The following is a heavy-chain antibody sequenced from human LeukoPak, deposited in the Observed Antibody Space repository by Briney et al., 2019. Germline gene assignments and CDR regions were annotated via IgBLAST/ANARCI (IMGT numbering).Heavy chain of an antibody. CDR3: ARAPPPHLWFGEPWFDP. V-gene: IGHV4-31*03. CDR2: IYYSGST. CDR1: GGSISSGGYY. Sequence: PSETLSLTCTVSGGSISSGGYYWSWIRQHPGTGLEWIGYIYYSGSTYYNPSLKSRVTISVDTSKNQFSLKLSSVTAADTAVYYCARAPPPHLWFGEPWFDPWGQGTLVTVSS. D-gene: IGHD3-10*01. J-gene: IGHJ5*02.